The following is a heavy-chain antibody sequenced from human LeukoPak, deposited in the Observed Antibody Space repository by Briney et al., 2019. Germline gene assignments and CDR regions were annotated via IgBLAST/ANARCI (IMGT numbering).Heavy chain of an antibody. Sequence: GGSLRLSCVASGFTFSNYWMNWVRQAPGERPEWVANIKEDGSEKYYVDSVKGRFTISRDNAKNSLYLQMNSPRAEDTAVYYCATGRTKKYWGQGTLVTVSS. D-gene: IGHD2-8*01. CDR2: IKEDGSEK. V-gene: IGHV3-7*01. CDR3: ATGRTKKY. J-gene: IGHJ4*02. CDR1: GFTFSNYW.